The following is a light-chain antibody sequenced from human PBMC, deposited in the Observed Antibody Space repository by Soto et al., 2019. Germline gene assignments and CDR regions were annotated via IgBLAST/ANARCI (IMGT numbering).Light chain of an antibody. V-gene: IGKV4-1*01. CDR3: QQYYSTPYT. Sequence: DIVMTQSPDSLAVSLGERATINCKSSQRVLYSSNNKNYLAWYQQKPGQPPKLLIYWASTRESGVPDRFSGCGSVTDLTLTIRSLQAEDVAVYYCQQYYSTPYTFGQGTKLEIK. J-gene: IGKJ2*01. CDR1: QRVLYSSNNKNY. CDR2: WAS.